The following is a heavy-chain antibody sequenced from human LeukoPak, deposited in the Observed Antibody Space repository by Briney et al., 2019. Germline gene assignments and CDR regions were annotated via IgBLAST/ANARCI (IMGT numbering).Heavy chain of an antibody. D-gene: IGHD1-1*01. CDR1: GGSICSYY. CDR2: IYYSGST. J-gene: IGHJ5*02. CDR3: ASHPVQLERRSWFDP. Sequence: SETLSLTCTVSGGSICSYYWSWIRQPPGKGLEWIGYIYYSGSTNYNPSLKSRVTISVDTSKNQFSLKLSSVTAADTAMYYCASHPVQLERRSWFDPWGQGTLVTVSS. V-gene: IGHV4-59*08.